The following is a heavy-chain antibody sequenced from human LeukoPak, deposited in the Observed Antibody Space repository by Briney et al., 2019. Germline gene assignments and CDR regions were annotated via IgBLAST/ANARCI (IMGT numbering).Heavy chain of an antibody. J-gene: IGHJ3*02. D-gene: IGHD1-26*01. CDR3: AGVSGSYSDAFDI. V-gene: IGHV4-61*01. CDR1: GGSVSSGSYY. Sequence: SETLSLTCTVSGGSVSSGSYYWSCIRQPPGKGLEWIGYIYYSGSTNYNPSLKSRVTISVDTSKNQFSLELNSVTAADTAVYYCAGVSGSYSDAFDIWGQGTMVTVSS. CDR2: IYYSGST.